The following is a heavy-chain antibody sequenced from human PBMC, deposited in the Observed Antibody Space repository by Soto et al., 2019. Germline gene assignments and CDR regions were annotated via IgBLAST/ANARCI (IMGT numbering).Heavy chain of an antibody. V-gene: IGHV4-59*08. J-gene: IGHJ5*02. D-gene: IGHD2-2*01. Sequence: SETLSLTCTVSGGSISSSYWSWIRQPPGKGLEWIGYIYYSGTTSYNPSLKSRVSISLDTSKTQFYLNLSSVTAADTAMYYCARRDGRSNSCYFGFDPWGQGTLVTVSS. CDR2: IYYSGTT. CDR3: ARRDGRSNSCYFGFDP. CDR1: GGSISSSY.